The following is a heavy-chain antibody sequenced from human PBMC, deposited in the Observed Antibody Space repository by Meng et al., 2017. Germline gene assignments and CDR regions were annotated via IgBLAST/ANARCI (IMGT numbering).Heavy chain of an antibody. CDR1: AHTLSSDG. J-gene: IGHJ4*02. V-gene: IGHV1-18*01. CDR3: ATRGNPYLDC. CDR2: INAYNGYT. Sequence: GQLVQSGAEWKKPGASVKGSCNASAHTLSSDGFAWVRQAPGQGLEWMGWINAYNGYTDYAQKFLGRVTLTTDTSTNTGYMELRSLTSDDTAVYYCATRGNPYLDCWGQGTLVTVSS.